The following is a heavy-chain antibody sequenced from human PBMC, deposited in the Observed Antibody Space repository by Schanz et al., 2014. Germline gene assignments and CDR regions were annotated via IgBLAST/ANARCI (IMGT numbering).Heavy chain of an antibody. CDR2: IHHSGSI. CDR3: YGMDV. CDR1: GGSISSGGYS. J-gene: IGHJ6*02. Sequence: QVQLQESGPGLVKPSQTLSLTCAVSGGSISSGGYSWNWIRQPPGKGLEWIGEIHHSGSIIYNPSLRSGVTISMDTSKNQFFLKVTSVPAADTAVYYCYGMDVWGQGTTVTVSS. V-gene: IGHV4-30-4*07.